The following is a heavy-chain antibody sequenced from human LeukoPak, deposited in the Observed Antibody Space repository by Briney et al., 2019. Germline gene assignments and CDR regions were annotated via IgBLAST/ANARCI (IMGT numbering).Heavy chain of an antibody. CDR1: GYTFTGYY. D-gene: IGHD3-9*01. Sequence: GASVKVSCKASGYTFTGYYMHWVRQAPGQGLEWMGWINPNSGGTNYAQKFQGRVTMTRDTSISTAYMELSRLRSDDTAVYYCASHLPNRYSNDAFDIWGQGTMVAVSS. V-gene: IGHV1-2*02. J-gene: IGHJ3*02. CDR3: ASHLPNRYSNDAFDI. CDR2: INPNSGGT.